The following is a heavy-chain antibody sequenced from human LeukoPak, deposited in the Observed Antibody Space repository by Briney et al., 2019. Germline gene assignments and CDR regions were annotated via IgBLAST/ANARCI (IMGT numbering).Heavy chain of an antibody. D-gene: IGHD2/OR15-2a*01. V-gene: IGHV3-7*05. CDR2: INEDGSEK. CDR1: GFTFSSYW. J-gene: IGHJ4*02. CDR3: ARGGGRHVEY. Sequence: GRSLRLSCAASGFTFSSYWMSWVRQALGKGLEWVANINEDGSEKNYVDSVKGRFTISRDNAKNSLYLQMNSLRAEDTAVYYCARGGGRHVEYWGQGNLVTVSS.